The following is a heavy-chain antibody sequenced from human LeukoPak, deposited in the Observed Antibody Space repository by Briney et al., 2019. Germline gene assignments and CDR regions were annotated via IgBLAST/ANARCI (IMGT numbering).Heavy chain of an antibody. J-gene: IGHJ4*02. Sequence: ASVKVFCKSSGYIFISYCMHWVRQPPGQGLEWVGIINPCGGSTSYAQKFQGRLTMTRDTSTSTVYMELSSLRSDDTAVYYCVSDGYSSGWYVLDYWGQGTLVTVSS. CDR2: INPCGGST. CDR3: VSDGYSSGWYVLDY. D-gene: IGHD6-19*01. V-gene: IGHV1-46*01. CDR1: GYIFISYC.